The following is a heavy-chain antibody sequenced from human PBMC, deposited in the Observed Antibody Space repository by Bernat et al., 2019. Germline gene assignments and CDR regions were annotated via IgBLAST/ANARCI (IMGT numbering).Heavy chain of an antibody. CDR3: ARVRGGSYSDLFDC. CDR2: ISSSSSYI. V-gene: IGHV3-21*01. Sequence: EVQLVESGGGLVKPGGSLRLSCAASGFTFSSYSMNWVRQAPGKGLEWVSSISSSSSYIYYADSVKGRFTISRDNAKNSLYLQMNSLRAEDTAVYYCARVRGGSYSDLFDCWGQGTLVTVSS. D-gene: IGHD1-26*01. J-gene: IGHJ4*02. CDR1: GFTFSSYS.